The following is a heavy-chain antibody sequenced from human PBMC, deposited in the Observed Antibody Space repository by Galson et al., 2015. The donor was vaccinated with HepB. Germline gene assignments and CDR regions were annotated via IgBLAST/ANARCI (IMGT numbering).Heavy chain of an antibody. CDR1: GFTFSSYS. CDR3: ASSADNSGWYPFDP. Sequence: SLRLSCAASGFTFSSYSMNWVRQAPGKGLEWVSYISSGSSTIYYADSVKGRFTISRDNAKNSLYLQMNSLRDEDTAVYYCASSADNSGWYPFDPWGQGTLVTVSS. D-gene: IGHD6-19*01. CDR2: ISSGSSTI. V-gene: IGHV3-48*02. J-gene: IGHJ5*02.